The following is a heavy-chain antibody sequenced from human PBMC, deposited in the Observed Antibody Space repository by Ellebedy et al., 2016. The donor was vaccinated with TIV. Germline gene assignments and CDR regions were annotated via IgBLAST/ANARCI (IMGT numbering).Heavy chain of an antibody. V-gene: IGHV1-46*01. J-gene: IGHJ4*02. D-gene: IGHD3-22*01. CDR3: AKDHRLRSIDGSGYWPFDY. CDR1: GYTFTSYY. Sequence: AASVKVSCKASGYTFTSYYMHWVRQAPGQGLEWMGIINPSGGSTSYAQKFQGRVTMTRDTSTSTVYMELSSLRSEDTALYYCAKDHRLRSIDGSGYWPFDYWGQGTLVTVSS. CDR2: INPSGGST.